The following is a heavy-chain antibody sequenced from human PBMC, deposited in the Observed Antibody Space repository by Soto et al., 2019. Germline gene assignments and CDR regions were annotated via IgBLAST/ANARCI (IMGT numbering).Heavy chain of an antibody. D-gene: IGHD3-22*01. CDR1: GFTFSDYY. Sequence: GGSLRLSCAASGFTFSDYYMSWIRQAPGKGLEWVSYISSSSSYTNYADSVKGRFTISRDNAKNSLYLQMNSLRAEDTAVYYCASTPPDYYDSSGYSYYFDYWGQGTLVTVSS. J-gene: IGHJ4*02. V-gene: IGHV3-11*03. CDR2: ISSSSSYT. CDR3: ASTPPDYYDSSGYSYYFDY.